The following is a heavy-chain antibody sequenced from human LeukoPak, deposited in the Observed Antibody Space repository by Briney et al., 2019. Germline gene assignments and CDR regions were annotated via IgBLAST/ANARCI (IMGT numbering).Heavy chain of an antibody. Sequence: GGSLRLSCAGSGFPFSSYAMNWVRLTPGGGLGWVASIGSTGSHSYYADSVKGRFTISRDNANNSLFLQMDSLTGEDTAMYYCARESGYSFGYCDSWGQGILVTVSS. CDR1: GFPFSSYA. D-gene: IGHD5-18*01. CDR2: IGSTGSHS. V-gene: IGHV3-21*01. CDR3: ARESGYSFGYCDS. J-gene: IGHJ4*02.